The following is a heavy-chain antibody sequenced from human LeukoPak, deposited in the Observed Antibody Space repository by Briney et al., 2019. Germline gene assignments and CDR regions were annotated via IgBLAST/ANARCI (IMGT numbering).Heavy chain of an antibody. J-gene: IGHJ6*02. CDR2: ISGSGDST. D-gene: IGHD2-15*01. Sequence: GGSLRLSCAASGFTFSTYAVTWVRQAPGKGLEWVSTISGSGDSTYYADSVKGRFTISRDNSKNTLYLQMNSLRAEDTALYYCAKDIEGYCSGGSCYTPYSYYYYGMDVWGQGTTVTVSS. CDR1: GFTFSTYA. V-gene: IGHV3-23*01. CDR3: AKDIEGYCSGGSCYTPYSYYYYGMDV.